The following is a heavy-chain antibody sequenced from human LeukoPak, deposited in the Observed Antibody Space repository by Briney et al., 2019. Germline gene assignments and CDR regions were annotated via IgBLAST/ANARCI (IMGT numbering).Heavy chain of an antibody. J-gene: IGHJ6*03. D-gene: IGHD5-24*01. V-gene: IGHV4-61*02. CDR3: ARVKRDGYNSPYYYMDV. CDR2: IYTSGST. Sequence: SQTLSLTCTVSGGSISSGSYYWSWIRQPAGKGLEWIGRIYTSGSTNYNPSLKSRVTISVDTSKNQFSLKLSSVTAADTAVYYCARVKRDGYNSPYYYMDVWGQGTLVTVSS. CDR1: GGSISSGSYY.